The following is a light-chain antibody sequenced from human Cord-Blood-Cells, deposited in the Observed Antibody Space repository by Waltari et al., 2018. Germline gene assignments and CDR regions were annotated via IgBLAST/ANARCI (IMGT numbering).Light chain of an antibody. V-gene: IGLV2-11*01. CDR1: STDFGGYNY. CDR2: DVS. Sequence: QSALTQPRPVSGSPGHSGTISCTGTSTDFGGYNYVSWYQQHPGKAPKLMIYDVSKRPSGVPDRFSGSKSGNTASLTISGLQAEDEADYYCCSYAGSYTWVFGGGTKLTVL. J-gene: IGLJ3*02. CDR3: CSYAGSYTWV.